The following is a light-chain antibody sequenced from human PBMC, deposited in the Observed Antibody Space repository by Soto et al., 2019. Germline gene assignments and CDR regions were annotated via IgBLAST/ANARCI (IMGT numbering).Light chain of an antibody. J-gene: IGLJ3*02. CDR3: QPYDNSLSGRV. CDR1: SSNIGAGYD. V-gene: IGLV1-40*01. Sequence: QSVLTQPPSVSGAPGQRVTISCTGSSSNIGAGYDVHWYQQLPGTAPKLLIYANSHRPSGVPDRFSGSKSGTSASLAITGLQAEAAADYYIQPYDNSLSGRVFGGGTKLTVL. CDR2: ANS.